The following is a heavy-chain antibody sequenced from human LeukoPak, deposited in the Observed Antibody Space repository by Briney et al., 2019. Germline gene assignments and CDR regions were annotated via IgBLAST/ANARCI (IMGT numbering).Heavy chain of an antibody. CDR1: GGSISSSSDY. Sequence: PSETLSLTCTVSGGSISSSSDYWGWIRQPPGKGLEWIGSIYYSGSTYYNPSLKSRVTISVDTSKNQFSLKLSSVTAADTAVYYCARQEQWPLYYFDYWGQGTLVTVSS. J-gene: IGHJ4*02. CDR2: IYYSGST. D-gene: IGHD6-19*01. CDR3: ARQEQWPLYYFDY. V-gene: IGHV4-39*01.